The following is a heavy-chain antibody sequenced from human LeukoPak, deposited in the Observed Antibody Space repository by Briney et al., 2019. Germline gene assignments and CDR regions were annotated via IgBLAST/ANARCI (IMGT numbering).Heavy chain of an antibody. D-gene: IGHD6-19*01. CDR3: ATRYSSGWYNFDY. Sequence: SETLSLTCTVSGYSISSGYYWGWIRQPPGKGLEWIGEINHSGSTNYNPSLKSRVTISVDTSKNQFSLKLSSVTAADTAVYYCATRYSSGWYNFDYWGQGTLVTVSS. CDR2: INHSGST. V-gene: IGHV4-38-2*02. J-gene: IGHJ4*02. CDR1: GYSISSGYY.